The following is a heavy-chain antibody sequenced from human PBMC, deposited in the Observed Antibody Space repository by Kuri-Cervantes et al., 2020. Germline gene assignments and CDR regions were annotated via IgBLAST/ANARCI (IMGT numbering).Heavy chain of an antibody. D-gene: IGHD3-3*01. V-gene: IGHV1-46*01. CDR2: INPSGGST. J-gene: IGHJ5*02. CDR3: ARVGGSYYDFWSGSEWFDP. Sequence: ASVKVSCKASGYTFTSYYMHWVRQAPGQGLEWMGIINPSGGSTSYAQKFQGRVTMTRDTSTSTVYMELSRLRSDDTAVYYFARVGGSYYDFWSGSEWFDPWGQGTLVTVSS. CDR1: GYTFTSYY.